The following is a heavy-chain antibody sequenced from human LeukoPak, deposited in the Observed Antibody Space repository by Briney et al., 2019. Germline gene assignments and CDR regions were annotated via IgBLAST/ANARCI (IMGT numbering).Heavy chain of an antibody. Sequence: GGSLRLSCAESGFTFDDCGMSWVRQAPGKGLEWVSGINWNGGSTGYADSVKGRFTISRDNAKNSLYLQMNSLRAEDTALYYCARRIVATIKGRGYYFDYWGQGTLVTVSS. CDR1: GFTFDDCG. J-gene: IGHJ4*02. D-gene: IGHD5-12*01. CDR3: ARRIVATIKGRGYYFDY. CDR2: INWNGGST. V-gene: IGHV3-20*04.